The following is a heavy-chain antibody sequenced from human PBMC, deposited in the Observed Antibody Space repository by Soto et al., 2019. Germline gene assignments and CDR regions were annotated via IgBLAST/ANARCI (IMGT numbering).Heavy chain of an antibody. CDR3: ARWIRADYYCSGSYPQTDI. CDR1: GGSISSYY. D-gene: IGHD3-10*01. CDR2: MYNSGST. J-gene: IGHJ3*02. V-gene: IGHV4-59*01. Sequence: SETLSLTCTVSGGSISSYYWSWIRQPPGKGLEWIGYMYNSGSTNFNPSLKSRVTISVDTSKNQFSLKLSSVTPADTAVYYCARWIRADYYCSGSYPQTDIWGQGTMVTVSS.